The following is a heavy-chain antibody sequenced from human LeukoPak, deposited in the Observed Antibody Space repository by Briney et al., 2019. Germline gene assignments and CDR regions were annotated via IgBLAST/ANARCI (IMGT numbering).Heavy chain of an antibody. Sequence: GGSLRLSCEASGITLSSHGMHWVRQAPGKGLEWMAFIPFDGSRQYYADSVKGRFIISRDNSKQTLYLQINNLRAEDTAVYYCARDGEHQLLGWFDYWGQGTLVTVSS. CDR2: IPFDGSRQ. D-gene: IGHD2-2*01. V-gene: IGHV3-30*02. CDR1: GITLSSHG. CDR3: ARDGEHQLLGWFDY. J-gene: IGHJ4*02.